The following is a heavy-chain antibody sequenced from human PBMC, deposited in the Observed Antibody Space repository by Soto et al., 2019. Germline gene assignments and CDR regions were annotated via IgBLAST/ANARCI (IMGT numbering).Heavy chain of an antibody. V-gene: IGHV3-48*03. J-gene: IGHJ4*02. CDR2: ISSSGSTI. CDR1: GFTFSSYE. Sequence: EVQLVESGGGLVQPGGSLRLSCAASGFTFSSYEMNWVRQAPGKGLEWVSYISSSGSTIYYADSVKGRFTISRDNAKKSLYLQMNRLRGEDTAVYYWARGQYSSGGGYFDYWGQETLVTVSS. CDR3: ARGQYSSGGGYFDY. D-gene: IGHD6-19*01.